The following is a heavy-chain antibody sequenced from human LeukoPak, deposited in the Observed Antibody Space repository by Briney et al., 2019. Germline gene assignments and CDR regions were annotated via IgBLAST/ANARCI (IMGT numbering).Heavy chain of an antibody. CDR1: GFTFSSYA. Sequence: GGSLRLSCAASGFTFSSYAMSWVRQASGKGLEWVSDISSSSSYIYYADSVKGRFTISRDNARNLLYLQMNSLRAEDTAVYYCARDAEYSSSRFLDYWGQGTLVTVSS. D-gene: IGHD6-6*01. CDR2: ISSSSSYI. J-gene: IGHJ4*02. CDR3: ARDAEYSSSRFLDY. V-gene: IGHV3-21*05.